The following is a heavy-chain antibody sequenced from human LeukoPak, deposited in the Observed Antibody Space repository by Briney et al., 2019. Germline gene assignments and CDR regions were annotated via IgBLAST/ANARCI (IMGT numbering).Heavy chain of an antibody. D-gene: IGHD4-11*01. J-gene: IGHJ6*03. CDR3: AKDTGYYFYYIDV. CDR1: GFTFSNYG. V-gene: IGHV3-33*06. CDR2: IWYDGSNK. Sequence: PGGSLRLSCAASGFTFSNYGLHWVRQAPGKGLEWVAVIWYDGSNKYYADYVKGRFTISRDNSNNTLYLQMNSLRAEDTAVYYCAKDTGYYFYYIDVWGKGTTVTVSS.